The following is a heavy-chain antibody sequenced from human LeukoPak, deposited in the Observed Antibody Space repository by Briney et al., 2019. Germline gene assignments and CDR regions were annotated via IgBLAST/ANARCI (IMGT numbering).Heavy chain of an antibody. CDR1: GFTYSTYA. V-gene: IGHV3-23*01. D-gene: IGHD3-22*01. Sequence: QTGGSLSLSCAASGFTYSTYAMSWVRQAPGTGLEWVSAISGSGDRTYYADSVKGRFTISRDNSKNTLYLQMNSLRAEDTAVYYCAKEVHDGSGYTADYWGQGTLVTVSS. CDR3: AKEVHDGSGYTADY. J-gene: IGHJ4*02. CDR2: ISGSGDRT.